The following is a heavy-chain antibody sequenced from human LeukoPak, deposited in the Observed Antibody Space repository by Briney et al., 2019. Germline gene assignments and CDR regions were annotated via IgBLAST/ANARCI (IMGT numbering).Heavy chain of an antibody. J-gene: IGHJ4*02. CDR3: AKDQGRGYGSGSFSSDY. D-gene: IGHD3-10*01. Sequence: GGSLRLSCAASGFTVSNNYMSWVRQAPGKGLEWVSVIHGGGTTNYADSVQGRFTISRDNSKTTVYLHMNSLRAEDTAVYYCAKDQGRGYGSGSFSSDYWGQGTLVTVSS. CDR1: GFTVSNNY. CDR2: IHGGGTT. V-gene: IGHV3-53*01.